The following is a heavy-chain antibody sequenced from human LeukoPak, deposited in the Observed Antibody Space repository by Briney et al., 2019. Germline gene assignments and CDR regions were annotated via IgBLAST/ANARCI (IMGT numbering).Heavy chain of an antibody. J-gene: IGHJ4*02. Sequence: AGASLQISCQISGYSFTNYWIGWVRQLPGKGLEWMGIIYPGDSDTRYSPSFQGQVTISADKSISTAYLQWNSLKASDTAMYYCGRHRDYYGSGSPFDYWGQGTLVTVSS. CDR2: IYPGDSDT. CDR3: GRHRDYYGSGSPFDY. V-gene: IGHV5-51*01. CDR1: GYSFTNYW. D-gene: IGHD3-10*01.